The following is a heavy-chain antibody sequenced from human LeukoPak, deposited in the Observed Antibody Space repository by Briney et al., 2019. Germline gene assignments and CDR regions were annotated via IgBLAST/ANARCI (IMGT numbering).Heavy chain of an antibody. D-gene: IGHD2-15*01. J-gene: IGHJ4*02. CDR3: AKYAECGGSCYYFDY. V-gene: IGHV3-23*01. CDR2: ISGSGGST. CDR1: GFTFSSYA. Sequence: GGSLRLSCAASGFTFSSYAMSWVRQAPGKGLEWVSAISGSGGSTYYADSVKGRFTISRDNTKNTLYLQMNSLRAEDTAVYYCAKYAECGGSCYYFDYWGQGTLVTVSS.